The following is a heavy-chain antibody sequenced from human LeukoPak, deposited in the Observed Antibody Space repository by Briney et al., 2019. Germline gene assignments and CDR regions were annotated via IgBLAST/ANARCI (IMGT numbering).Heavy chain of an antibody. CDR1: GYSISSGYY. J-gene: IGHJ4*02. CDR2: IYHSGTT. V-gene: IGHV4-38-2*02. Sequence: SETLSLTCTVSGYSISSGYYWGWIRPPPGKGLEWLAIIYHSGTTYYNPSLKSRVTISVDTSKNQFSLKLTSVTAADTAVYYCARGLGRQQLVSPFDYWGQGTLVTVSS. CDR3: ARGLGRQQLVSPFDY. D-gene: IGHD6-13*01.